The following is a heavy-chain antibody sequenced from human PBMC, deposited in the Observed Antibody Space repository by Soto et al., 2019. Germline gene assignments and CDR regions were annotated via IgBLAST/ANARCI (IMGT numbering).Heavy chain of an antibody. V-gene: IGHV4-59*01. CDR1: GGTLSSYY. D-gene: IGHD6-25*01. CDR2: VYFSGNT. Sequence: QVQLQESGPGLVKPSETLSLTCTVSGGTLSSYYRTWIRQAPGKGLEWIGYVYFSGNTNYNPSLRSRVTISEDTSKNQVSLRLASVTAADTAFYYCGSVRPSGYVLSWGQGTLVTVSS. J-gene: IGHJ5*02. CDR3: GSVRPSGYVLS.